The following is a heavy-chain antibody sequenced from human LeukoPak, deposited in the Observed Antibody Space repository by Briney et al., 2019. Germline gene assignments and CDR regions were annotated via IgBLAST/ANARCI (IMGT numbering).Heavy chain of an antibody. J-gene: IGHJ6*02. V-gene: IGHV3-48*03. CDR1: TFTFSDYE. CDR2: ISRRGGTI. D-gene: IGHD3-9*01. CDR3: ARSDYDILTGYGMDV. Sequence: AGGSLTLSCADSTFTFSDYEFNWVRQAPGKGLEWVSYISRRGGTIYYADSVKGRFTISRDNARNSLYLQMNSLRAEDTAVYYCARSDYDILTGYGMDVWGQGTTVTVS.